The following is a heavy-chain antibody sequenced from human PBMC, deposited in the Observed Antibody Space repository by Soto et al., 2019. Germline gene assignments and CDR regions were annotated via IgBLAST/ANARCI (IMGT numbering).Heavy chain of an antibody. CDR3: ARDTRFCGGDCYSGGYYYYGMDV. CDR2: IYYSGST. Sequence: TLSLNCTVSGGSVSSGGYYWSWIRQQGGKGLECLGYIYYSGSTYYNPSLKSRVTISVDTSKNQFSLKLSSVTAADTAVYYCARDTRFCGGDCYSGGYYYYGMDVWGQGTTVTVSS. J-gene: IGHJ6*02. CDR1: GGSVSSGGYY. V-gene: IGHV4-31*03. D-gene: IGHD2-21*02.